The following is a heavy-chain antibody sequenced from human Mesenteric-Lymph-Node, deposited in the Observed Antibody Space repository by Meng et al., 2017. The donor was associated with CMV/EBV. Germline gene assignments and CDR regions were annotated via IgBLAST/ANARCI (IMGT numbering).Heavy chain of an antibody. CDR3: ARGHSSRWYD. D-gene: IGHD6-13*01. CDR1: GYTFTDYY. J-gene: IGHJ4*02. Sequence: SCKASGYTFTDYYIHWVRQAPGQGLEWMGIINPKDRTTSYTQKFQGRVTMTRDTSTSTVSMELSSLTSEDTAVYYCARGHSSRWYDWGQGTLVTVSS. CDR2: INPKDRTT. V-gene: IGHV1-46*01.